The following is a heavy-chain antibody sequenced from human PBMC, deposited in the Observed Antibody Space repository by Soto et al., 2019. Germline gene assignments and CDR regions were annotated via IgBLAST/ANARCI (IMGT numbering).Heavy chain of an antibody. V-gene: IGHV1-69*01. CDR1: GGTFSIYT. D-gene: IGHD2-15*01. CDR2: SA. CDR3: AREGPPDIAWFDP. J-gene: IGHJ5*02. Sequence: QVQLVQSGAEVKKPGSSVKVSCKASGGTFSIYTISWVRQAPGQGLEWMGGSANSAQQFQGRLTVTADESTITVYLELSSLTSEDTAVYYCAREGPPDIAWFDPWGQGTLVSVSS.